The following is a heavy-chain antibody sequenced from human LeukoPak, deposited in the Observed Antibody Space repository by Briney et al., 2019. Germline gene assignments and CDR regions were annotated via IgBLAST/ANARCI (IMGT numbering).Heavy chain of an antibody. J-gene: IGHJ4*02. CDR3: ARRSSSTGWSFDY. CDR1: SGSISSYY. Sequence: SETLSLTCTVSSGSISSYYWTWIRQPPGKGLEWIGQIYSSGSTNYNPSLKSRVTISVDTSKNQFSLELNSVTAADTALYYCARRSSSTGWSFDYWGQGTLVAVSS. CDR2: IYSSGST. V-gene: IGHV4-59*08. D-gene: IGHD6-19*01.